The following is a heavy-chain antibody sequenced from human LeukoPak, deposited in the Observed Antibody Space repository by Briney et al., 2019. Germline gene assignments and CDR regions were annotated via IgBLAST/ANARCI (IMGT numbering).Heavy chain of an antibody. Sequence: PSETLSLTCTVSGGSVSSGSYYWSWIRQPPGKGLEWIAYIYYSGSTNSNPSLKSRVTISVDTSKNQFSLKLSSVTAADTAVYYCARVVTTGSHFDYWGQGTLVTVSS. CDR3: ARVVTTGSHFDY. CDR2: IYYSGST. D-gene: IGHD4-17*01. V-gene: IGHV4-61*01. CDR1: GGSVSSGSYY. J-gene: IGHJ4*02.